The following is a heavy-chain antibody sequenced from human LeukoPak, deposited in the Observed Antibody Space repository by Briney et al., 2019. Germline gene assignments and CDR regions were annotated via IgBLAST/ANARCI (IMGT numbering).Heavy chain of an antibody. CDR1: GFTFSSYE. V-gene: IGHV3-48*03. CDR2: ISSSGSTI. J-gene: IGHJ4*02. CDR3: ARGDVDIVANFDY. Sequence: GGSLRLSCAASGFTFSSYEMNWVRQAPGKGLEWVSCISSSGSTIYYADSVKGRFTISRDNAKNSLYLQMNSLRAEDTAVYYCARGDVDIVANFDYWGQGTLVTVSS. D-gene: IGHD5-12*01.